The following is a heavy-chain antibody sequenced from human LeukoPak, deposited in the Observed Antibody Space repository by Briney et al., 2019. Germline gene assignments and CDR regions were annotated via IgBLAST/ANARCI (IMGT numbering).Heavy chain of an antibody. Sequence: SQTLSLTCAVSGGSISSGGYSWSWIRQPPGKGLEWIGYIYHSGSTYYNPSLKSRVTMSVDTSKNQFSLKLSSVTAADTAVYYCVRLRSDYYYGMDVWGQGTTVTVSS. CDR3: VRLRSDYYYGMDV. J-gene: IGHJ6*02. CDR2: IYHSGST. D-gene: IGHD4-17*01. V-gene: IGHV4-30-2*01. CDR1: GGSISSGGYS.